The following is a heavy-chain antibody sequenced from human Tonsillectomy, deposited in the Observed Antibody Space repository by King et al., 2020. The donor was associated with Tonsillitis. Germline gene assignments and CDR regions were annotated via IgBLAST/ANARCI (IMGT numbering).Heavy chain of an antibody. CDR2: IYYSGTT. V-gene: IGHV4-59*11. CDR3: ARDRWGWGWGMDV. CDR1: GGSISSHY. J-gene: IGHJ6*02. D-gene: IGHD3-16*01. Sequence: QMQLQESGPGLVKPSETLSLTCTVSGGSISSHYWSWIRQPPGKGLEWIGYIYYSGTTNYNPSLKSRVTISVDTSKNQFSLKLTSVTAADTAVYYCARDRWGWGWGMDVWGQGTTVTVSS.